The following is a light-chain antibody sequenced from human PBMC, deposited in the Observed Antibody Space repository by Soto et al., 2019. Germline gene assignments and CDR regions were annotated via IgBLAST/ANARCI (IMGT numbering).Light chain of an antibody. Sequence: QSALTQPASVSGSPGQSITISCTGTISDVGGYNYVSWYQQHPGKAPKLMIYDVSNRPSGVSNRFSGSKSGNTASLTISGLQAEDEADYYCSSYTSSSTQGVFGGGTKVTVL. CDR2: DVS. CDR3: SSYTSSSTQGV. CDR1: ISDVGGYNY. V-gene: IGLV2-14*01. J-gene: IGLJ2*01.